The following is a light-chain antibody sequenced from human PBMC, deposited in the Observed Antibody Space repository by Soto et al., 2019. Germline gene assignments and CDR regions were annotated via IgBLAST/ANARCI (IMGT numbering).Light chain of an antibody. Sequence: QSALTQPASVSGSPGQSITISCTGTSSDVGGYNYVSWYQQHPGKAPKLMIYDVSNRPSGVPDRFSGSKSGTSASLAITGLQAEDEALYYCHSYDSSLTALVIFGGGTKVTVL. CDR1: SSDVGGYNY. J-gene: IGLJ2*01. CDR2: DVS. V-gene: IGLV2-14*01. CDR3: HSYDSSLTALVI.